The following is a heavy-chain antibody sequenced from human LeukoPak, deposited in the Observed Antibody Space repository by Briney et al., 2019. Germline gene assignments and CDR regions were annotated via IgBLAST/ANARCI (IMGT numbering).Heavy chain of an antibody. D-gene: IGHD3-10*01. CDR2: ISAYNGNT. J-gene: IGHJ6*03. V-gene: IGHV1-18*01. Sequence: ASVKVSCKASGYTFTSYGISWVRQAPGQGLEWMGWISAYNGNTNYAQKLQGRVTMTTDTSTSTAYMELRSLRSDDTAVYYCARDLLTMVRGVIIHRTYYYYYMDVWGKGTTVTVSS. CDR3: ARDLLTMVRGVIIHRTYYYYYMDV. CDR1: GYTFTSYG.